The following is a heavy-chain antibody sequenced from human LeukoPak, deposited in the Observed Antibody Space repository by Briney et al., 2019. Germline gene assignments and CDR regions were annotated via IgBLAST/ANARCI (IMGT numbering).Heavy chain of an antibody. Sequence: GGSLRLSCAASGFIFSSYAMSWVRQAPGKGLEWVSAISGSGSNIFYADSVKGRFTISRDNSKNTLYLQMNSLRAEDTAVYYCLGGTGWIFDYWGQGTLVTVSS. CDR1: GFIFSSYA. CDR3: LGGTGWIFDY. CDR2: ISGSGSNI. D-gene: IGHD6-19*01. V-gene: IGHV3-23*01. J-gene: IGHJ4*02.